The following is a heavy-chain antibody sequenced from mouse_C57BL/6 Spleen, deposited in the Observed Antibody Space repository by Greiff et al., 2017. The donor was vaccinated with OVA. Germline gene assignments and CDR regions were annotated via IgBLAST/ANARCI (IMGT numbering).Heavy chain of an antibody. V-gene: IGHV14-3*01. D-gene: IGHD1-1*01. CDR1: GFNIKNTY. J-gene: IGHJ4*01. CDR2: IDPANGNT. CDR3: ARDYYGSSPYYYAMDY. Sequence: VQLQQSVAELVRPGASVKLSCTASGFNIKNTYMHWVKQRPEQGLEWIGRIDPANGNTKYAPKFQGKATITADTSSNTDYLQLSSLTSEDTAIYYCARDYYGSSPYYYAMDYWGQGTSVTVSS.